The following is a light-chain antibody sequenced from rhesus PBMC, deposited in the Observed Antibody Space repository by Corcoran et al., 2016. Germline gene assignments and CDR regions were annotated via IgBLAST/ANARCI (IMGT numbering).Light chain of an antibody. V-gene: IGKV3-10*01. CDR2: GAS. CDR3: YQHSSGYS. CDR1: QSVSSY. J-gene: IGKJ2*01. Sequence: QVILTQSPATLSLSPGERATLSCRASQSVSSYLAWYQQKPGQAPRLLILGASSRATGIPDRFRGSGSGTDFTLTISSLEPEDVGVYHCYQHSSGYSFGQGTKVEIK.